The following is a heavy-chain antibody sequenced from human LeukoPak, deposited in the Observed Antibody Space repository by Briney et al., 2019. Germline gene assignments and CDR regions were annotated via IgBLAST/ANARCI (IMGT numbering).Heavy chain of an antibody. CDR2: INTGGST. CDR3: ARVIAVAGNYYFDY. V-gene: IGHV3-23*01. Sequence: QPGGSLRLSCAASGFTFANYAMSWVRQAPGKGLEWVSTINTGGSTYHAGSVRGRFTISRDNSKNTLYLQMNSLRAEDTAVYYCARVIAVAGNYYFDYWGQGTLVTVSS. J-gene: IGHJ4*02. CDR1: GFTFANYA. D-gene: IGHD6-19*01.